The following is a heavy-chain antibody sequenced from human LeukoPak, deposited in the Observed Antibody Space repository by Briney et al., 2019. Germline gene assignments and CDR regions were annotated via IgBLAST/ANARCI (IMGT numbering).Heavy chain of an antibody. V-gene: IGHV3-21*01. CDR3: ARDSGYCSSTGCYVHYFDY. Sequence: PGGSLRLSCAASGFTFNSYSMNWVRQTPGKGLEWVSSISSSSGYINYADSVKGRFTVSRDNAKNSLYLQMNSLRAEDTAVYYCARDSGYCSSTGCYVHYFDYWGQRTLVTVSS. D-gene: IGHD2-2*01. CDR2: ISSSSGYI. CDR1: GFTFNSYS. J-gene: IGHJ4*02.